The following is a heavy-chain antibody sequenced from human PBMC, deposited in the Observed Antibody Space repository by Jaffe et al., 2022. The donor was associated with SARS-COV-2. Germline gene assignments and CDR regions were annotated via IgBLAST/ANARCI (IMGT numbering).Heavy chain of an antibody. CDR3: AREYVGDVPIGGLDY. V-gene: IGHV3-7*01. D-gene: IGHD3-16*01. J-gene: IGHJ4*02. CDR1: GFTFSSYW. Sequence: EVQLVESGGGLVQPGGSLRLSCAASGFTFSSYWMSWVRQAPGKGLEWVANIKQDGSEKYYVDSVKGRFTISRDNAKNSLYLQMNSLRAEDTAVYYCAREYVGDVPIGGLDYWGQGTLVTVSS. CDR2: IKQDGSEK.